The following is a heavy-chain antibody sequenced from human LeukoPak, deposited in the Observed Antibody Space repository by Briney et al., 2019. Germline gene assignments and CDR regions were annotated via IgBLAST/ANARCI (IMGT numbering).Heavy chain of an antibody. D-gene: IGHD4-23*01. J-gene: IGHJ3*02. Sequence: GGSLRLSCAASGFTFSNYAMSWVRQAPGKGLEWVSGISGSGGSTYYADSVKGRFTISRNNSKNTLYLQMNSLRAEDTAIYYCAKAKDYGGNSDPAFDIWGQGTMVTVSS. CDR3: AKAKDYGGNSDPAFDI. V-gene: IGHV3-23*01. CDR2: ISGSGGST. CDR1: GFTFSNYA.